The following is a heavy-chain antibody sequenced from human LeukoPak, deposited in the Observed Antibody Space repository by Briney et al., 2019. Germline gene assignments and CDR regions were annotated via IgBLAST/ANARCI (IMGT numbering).Heavy chain of an antibody. Sequence: SGGSLRLSCAASGFTFSNAWMNWVRQAPGKGLEWVGRIKNKTDGGTTDYAAPVKGRFTISRDDSKTTLYLQMNSLRAEDTAIYYCAKDRVAAAGTSFDHWGQGTLVTVSS. J-gene: IGHJ4*02. CDR3: AKDRVAAAGTSFDH. CDR2: IKNKTDGGTT. V-gene: IGHV3-15*07. D-gene: IGHD6-13*01. CDR1: GFTFSNAW.